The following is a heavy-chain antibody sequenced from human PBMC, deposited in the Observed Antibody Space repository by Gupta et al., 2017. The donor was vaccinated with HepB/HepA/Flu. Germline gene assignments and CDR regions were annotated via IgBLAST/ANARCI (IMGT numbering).Heavy chain of an antibody. J-gene: IGHJ6*04. CDR1: GYAFTDYY. D-gene: IGHD2-2*01. CDR3: ARAISSRMDV. CDR2: IIPNSGGT. V-gene: IGHV1-2*02. Sequence: QVQLVQSGAEVKEPGASVKVSCKASGYAFTDYYIHWVRQAPGQGLEWVGWIIPNSGGTNEAQKFQGRVTMTRDTSIGTVYMELSRLRSDDTAVYYGARAISSRMDVWGKGTTVAVSS.